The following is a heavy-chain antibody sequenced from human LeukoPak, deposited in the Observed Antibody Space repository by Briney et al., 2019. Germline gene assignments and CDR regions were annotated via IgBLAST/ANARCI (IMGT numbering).Heavy chain of an antibody. J-gene: IGHJ5*02. CDR3: ARHVGFITMVRGVINNNWFDP. CDR2: IYHSGST. Sequence: PSETLSLTCTVSGYSISSGYYWGWIRQPSGKGLEWIGSIYHSGSTYYNPPLKSRVTISVDTSKNQFSLKLSSVTAADTAVYYCARHVGFITMVRGVINNNWFDPWGQGTLVTVSS. V-gene: IGHV4-38-2*02. CDR1: GYSISSGYY. D-gene: IGHD3-10*01.